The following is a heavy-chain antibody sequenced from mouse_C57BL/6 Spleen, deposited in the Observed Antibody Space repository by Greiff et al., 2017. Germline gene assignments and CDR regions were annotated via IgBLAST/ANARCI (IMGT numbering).Heavy chain of an antibody. CDR3: SRRGSNYYAMDY. Sequence: VQLQQSGAELVKPGASVKISCKASGYAFSSYWMHWVKQRPGKGLEWIGQIYPGGGDTNYNGKFKGKATLTADKSSSTAYMQLSSLTSEDSAVYFCSRRGSNYYAMDYWGQGTSVTVSS. D-gene: IGHD5-1*01. J-gene: IGHJ4*01. CDR1: GYAFSSYW. CDR2: IYPGGGDT. V-gene: IGHV1-80*01.